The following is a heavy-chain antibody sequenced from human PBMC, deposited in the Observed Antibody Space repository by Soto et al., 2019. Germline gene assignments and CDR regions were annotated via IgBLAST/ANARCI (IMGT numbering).Heavy chain of an antibody. CDR1: GVPFSSYA. J-gene: IGHJ4*02. V-gene: IGHV1-69*01. Sequence: QVQLVQSGAEVKKPGSSVKVSCKASGVPFSSYAISWVRQAPGQGLEWMVGIIPIFGTANYAQKFQGRVTITADESTRTAYMELSSLTSEDTAMYYCARGSHSPGIAVAGYYYWGQGTLVTVSS. CDR3: ARGSHSPGIAVAGYYY. CDR2: IIPIFGTA. D-gene: IGHD6-19*01.